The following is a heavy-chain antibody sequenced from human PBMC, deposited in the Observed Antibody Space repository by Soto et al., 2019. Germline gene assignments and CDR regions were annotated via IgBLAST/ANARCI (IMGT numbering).Heavy chain of an antibody. V-gene: IGHV3-30*18. CDR1: GFTFSSYG. CDR3: AKGTLTSPYYYYGMDV. CDR2: ISYDGSNK. Sequence: WGSLRLSCAASGFTFSSYGMHWVRQAPGKGLEWVAVISYDGSNKYYADSVKGRFTISRDNSKNTLYLQMNSLRAEDTAVYYCAKGTLTSPYYYYGMDVWGQGTTVTVSS. J-gene: IGHJ6*02. D-gene: IGHD1-1*01.